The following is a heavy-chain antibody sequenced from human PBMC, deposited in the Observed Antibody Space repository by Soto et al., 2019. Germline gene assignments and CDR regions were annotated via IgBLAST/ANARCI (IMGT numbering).Heavy chain of an antibody. CDR2: ISSSSSTI. CDR3: ARDGDFWSGYYTPSNFDY. J-gene: IGHJ4*02. CDR1: GFTFSSYS. Sequence: GGSLRLSCAASGFTFSSYSMNWVRQAPGKELEWVSYISSSSSTIYYADSVKGRFTISRDNAKNSLYLQMNSLRAEDTAVYYCARDGDFWSGYYTPSNFDYWGQGTLVTVPS. D-gene: IGHD3-3*01. V-gene: IGHV3-48*01.